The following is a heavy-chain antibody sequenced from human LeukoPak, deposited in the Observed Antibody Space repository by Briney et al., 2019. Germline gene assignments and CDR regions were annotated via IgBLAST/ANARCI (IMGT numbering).Heavy chain of an antibody. D-gene: IGHD3-10*01. CDR2: IYYSGST. J-gene: IGHJ4*02. CDR3: GRGIITMVRGVIIYYFDY. Sequence: PSETLSLTCTVSGGSISSYYWSWIRQPPGKGLEWIGYIYYSGSTNYNPSLKSRVTISVDTSKNQFSLKLSSVTAADTAVYYCGRGIITMVRGVIIYYFDYWGQGTLVTVSS. V-gene: IGHV4-59*12. CDR1: GGSISSYY.